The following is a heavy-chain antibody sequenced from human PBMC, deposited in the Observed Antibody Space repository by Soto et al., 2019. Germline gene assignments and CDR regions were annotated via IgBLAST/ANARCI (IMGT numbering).Heavy chain of an antibody. CDR3: ARHPERIAQIGWFDP. Sequence: TGGALRLSCAASGFTFSSYSMNWVRQAPGKGLDWVSYISSSSSTIYYADSVKGRFTISRDNAKNSLYLQMNSLRAEDTAVYYCARHPERIAQIGWFDPWGQGTLVTVSS. CDR1: GFTFSSYS. V-gene: IGHV3-48*01. J-gene: IGHJ5*02. D-gene: IGHD6-13*01. CDR2: ISSSSSTI.